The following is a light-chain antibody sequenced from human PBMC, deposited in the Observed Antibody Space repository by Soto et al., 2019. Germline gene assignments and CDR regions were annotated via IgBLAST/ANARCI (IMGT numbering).Light chain of an antibody. CDR3: SSNAGSNNLV. Sequence: QSALTQPPSASGSPRQSVTISCTGTSSDVGGYNYVSWYQQHPGKAPRLMISEVSKRPSGVPDRFSGSKSGNTASLTVSGLQAEDEADYYCSSNAGSNNLVFGTGTKLTVL. CDR1: SSDVGGYNY. J-gene: IGLJ1*01. CDR2: EVS. V-gene: IGLV2-8*01.